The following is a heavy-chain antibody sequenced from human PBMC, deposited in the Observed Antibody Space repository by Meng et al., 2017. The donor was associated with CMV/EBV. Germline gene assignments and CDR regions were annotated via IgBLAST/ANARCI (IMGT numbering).Heavy chain of an antibody. CDR3: AKDGYSSGWYHWFDP. J-gene: IGHJ5*02. Sequence: GESLKISCAASGFTVSSNYMSWVRQAPGKGLEWVSVIYSGGNTYYADSVKGRFTISRDNSKNTLYLQMNSLRAEDTAVYYCAKDGYSSGWYHWFDPWGQGTLVTVSS. D-gene: IGHD6-19*01. CDR1: GFTVSSNY. CDR2: IYSGGNT. V-gene: IGHV3-66*02.